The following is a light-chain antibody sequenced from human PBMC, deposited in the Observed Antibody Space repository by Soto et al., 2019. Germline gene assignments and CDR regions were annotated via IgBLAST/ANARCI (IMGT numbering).Light chain of an antibody. V-gene: IGKV3-20*01. CDR3: QQYGSSPWT. J-gene: IGKJ1*01. CDR2: DAS. CDR1: QSVFNNH. Sequence: EIVLTHSPGTLSLSPGERATLSCRASQSVFNNHIGWYQQKPGQAPRRLIYDASNRATGIPDRFSGSGSGTDFTLTISRLEPEDFAVYYCQQYGSSPWTFGQGTKV.